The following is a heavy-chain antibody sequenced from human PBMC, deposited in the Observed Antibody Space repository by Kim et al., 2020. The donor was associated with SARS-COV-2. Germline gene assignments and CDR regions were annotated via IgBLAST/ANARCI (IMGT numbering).Heavy chain of an antibody. CDR2: ISGSGGST. V-gene: IGHV3-23*01. D-gene: IGHD6-13*01. CDR1: GFTFSSYA. Sequence: GGSLRLSCAASGFTFSSYAMSWVRQAPGKGLEWVSAISGSGGSTYYADSVKGRFTISRDNSKNTLYLQMNSLRAEDTGVYYCAKACSSWYPYYYYYGMDVWGHGTTVTVSS. CDR3: AKACSSWYPYYYYYGMDV. J-gene: IGHJ6*02.